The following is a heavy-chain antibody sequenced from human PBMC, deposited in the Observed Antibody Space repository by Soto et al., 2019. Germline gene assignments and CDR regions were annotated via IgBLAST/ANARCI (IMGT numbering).Heavy chain of an antibody. CDR3: ARALHDYSSELGSHYYYYMDV. Sequence: SVKVSCKASGGTFSSYAISWVRQAPGQGLEWMGGIIPIFGTANYAQKFQGRVTITADESTSTAYMELSSLRSEDTAVYYCARALHDYSSELGSHYYYYMDVWGKGTTVTVSS. J-gene: IGHJ6*03. CDR1: GGTFSSYA. CDR2: IIPIFGTA. V-gene: IGHV1-69*13. D-gene: IGHD4-4*01.